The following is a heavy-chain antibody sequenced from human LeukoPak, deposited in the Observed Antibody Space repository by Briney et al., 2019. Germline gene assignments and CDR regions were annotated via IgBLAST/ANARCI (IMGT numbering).Heavy chain of an antibody. CDR3: ARLGRYFDWLLVRPAPYYMDV. V-gene: IGHV4-39*07. CDR1: GGSISSSSYY. D-gene: IGHD3-9*01. Sequence: NPSETLSLTCTVSGGSISSSSYYWGWIRQPPGKGLEWIGSIYYSGSTYYNPSLKSRVAISVDTSKNQFSLKLSSVTAADTAVYYCARLGRYFDWLLVRPAPYYMDVWGKGTTVTISS. CDR2: IYYSGST. J-gene: IGHJ6*03.